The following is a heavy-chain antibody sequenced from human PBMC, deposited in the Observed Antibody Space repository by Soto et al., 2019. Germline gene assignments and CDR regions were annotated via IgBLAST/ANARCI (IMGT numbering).Heavy chain of an antibody. CDR2: ISYEGSNK. J-gene: IGHJ6*02. CDR3: AKEGGYYGSGSYFNGMDV. D-gene: IGHD3-10*01. CDR1: GFTFSSYG. Sequence: GGSLRLSCAASGFTFSSYGMHWVRQAPGKGLEWVAVISYEGSNKYFSDSVKGRFTISRDNSKNTLYLQMNSLRAEDTAVFYCAKEGGYYGSGSYFNGMDVWGQGTTVTVSS. V-gene: IGHV3-30*18.